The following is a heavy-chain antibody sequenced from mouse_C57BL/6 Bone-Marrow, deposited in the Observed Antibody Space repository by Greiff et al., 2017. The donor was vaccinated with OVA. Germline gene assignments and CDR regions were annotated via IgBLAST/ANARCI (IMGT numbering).Heavy chain of an antibody. CDR1: GYSFTGYY. J-gene: IGHJ3*01. CDR2: INPSTGGT. Sequence: EVQLQQSGPELVKPGASVKISCKASGYSFTGYYMNWVKQSPEKSLEWIGEINPSTGGTTYNQKFKAKATLTLDKSSSPAYMQLKSLTSEDSAVYYCARGGTSPFAYWGQGTLVTVSA. CDR3: ARGGTSPFAY. D-gene: IGHD4-1*01. V-gene: IGHV1-42*01.